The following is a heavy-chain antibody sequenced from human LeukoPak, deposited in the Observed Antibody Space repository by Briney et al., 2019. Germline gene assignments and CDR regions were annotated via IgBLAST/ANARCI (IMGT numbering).Heavy chain of an antibody. J-gene: IGHJ4*02. Sequence: RGSLRLSCVPSGFTFSSYDMHWVRHPTGKGLEWVSSIGAAGDTYYPDSVKGRFTISRENAKNSLYLQMNSLRAGDTAVYYCARGRSSWYYFDYWGQGTLVTVSS. CDR2: IGAAGDT. V-gene: IGHV3-13*01. D-gene: IGHD6-13*01. CDR1: GFTFSSYD. CDR3: ARGRSSWYYFDY.